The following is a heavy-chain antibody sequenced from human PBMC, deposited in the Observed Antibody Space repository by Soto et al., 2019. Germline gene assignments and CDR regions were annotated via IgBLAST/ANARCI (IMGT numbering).Heavy chain of an antibody. D-gene: IGHD4-4*01. CDR3: ARDVNDYSNPLYYYYYYMDV. V-gene: IGHV3-48*01. CDR1: GFTFSSYS. J-gene: IGHJ6*03. Sequence: GGSLRLSCAASGFTFSSYSMNWVRQAPGKGLEWVSYISSSSSTIYYADSVKGRFTISRDNAKNSLYLQMNSLRAEDTAVYYCARDVNDYSNPLYYYYYYMDVWGKGTTVTVSS. CDR2: ISSSSSTI.